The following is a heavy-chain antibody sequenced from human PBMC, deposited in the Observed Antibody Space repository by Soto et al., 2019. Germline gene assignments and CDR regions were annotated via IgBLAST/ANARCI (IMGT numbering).Heavy chain of an antibody. D-gene: IGHD5-18*01. Sequence: GASVKVSCKASGYTFTSYAMHWVRQAPGQRLEWMGWINAGNGNTKYSQKFQGRVTITRDTSASTAYMELSSLRSEDTAVYYCARDRYSYGYFPQNYFDYWGQGTLVTVSS. J-gene: IGHJ4*02. CDR1: GYTFTSYA. CDR3: ARDRYSYGYFPQNYFDY. CDR2: INAGNGNT. V-gene: IGHV1-3*01.